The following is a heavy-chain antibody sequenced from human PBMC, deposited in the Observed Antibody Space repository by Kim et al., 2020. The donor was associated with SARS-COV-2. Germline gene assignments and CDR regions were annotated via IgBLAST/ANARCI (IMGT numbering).Heavy chain of an antibody. Sequence: GGSLRLSCAASRFTFSSYAMNWVRQAPGKGLEWVSVISNSGGSTYYADSVKGRFTISRDNSKNTLYLQMNSLRAEDTAVYYCAKRGNMVRGLVDAFDIWGQGTMVTVSS. CDR1: RFTFSSYA. D-gene: IGHD3-10*01. V-gene: IGHV3-23*01. CDR3: AKRGNMVRGLVDAFDI. J-gene: IGHJ3*02. CDR2: ISNSGGST.